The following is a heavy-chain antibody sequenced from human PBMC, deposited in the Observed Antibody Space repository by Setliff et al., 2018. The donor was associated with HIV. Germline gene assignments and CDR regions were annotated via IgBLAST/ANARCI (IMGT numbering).Heavy chain of an antibody. D-gene: IGHD3-10*01. Sequence: GSLRLSCAASAFTFSNYNRHWVRQAPGKGLEWVAFISYDGNKKYYADSVKGRFTISRDNSKNTLYLQMDSLRTEDTAVYYCANSYSASGNYHYYDYLDVWGKGTTVTVSS. CDR2: ISYDGNKK. V-gene: IGHV3-30*04. CDR1: AFTFSNYN. J-gene: IGHJ6*03. CDR3: ANSYSASGNYHYYDYLDV.